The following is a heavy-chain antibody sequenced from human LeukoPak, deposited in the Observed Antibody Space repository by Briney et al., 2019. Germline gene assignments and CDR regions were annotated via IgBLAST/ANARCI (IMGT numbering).Heavy chain of an antibody. CDR2: INHSGST. CDR3: ARGVVVYGMDV. D-gene: IGHD3-22*01. V-gene: IGHV4-34*01. J-gene: IGHJ6*02. CDR1: GFSLNNYV. Sequence: GSLRLSCAASGFSLNNYVMNWVRQPPGKGLEWIGEINHSGSTNYNPSLKSRVTISVDTSKNQFSLKLSSVTAADTAVYYCARGVVVYGMDVWGQGATVTVSS.